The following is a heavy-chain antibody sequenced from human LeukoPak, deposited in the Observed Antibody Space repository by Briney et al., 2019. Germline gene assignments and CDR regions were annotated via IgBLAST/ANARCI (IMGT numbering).Heavy chain of an antibody. CDR1: GDSFSAYY. Sequence: PSETLSLTCTVSGDSFSAYYWSWIRQPPGRGLEWIGYIYSSGNTNYNPSLKSRVTISVGTSKKQHSLELTSVTAADTAVYYCAIHTNVDISSFMDVWGKGTTVTVSS. CDR3: AIHTNVDISSFMDV. V-gene: IGHV4-4*09. CDR2: IYSSGNT. J-gene: IGHJ6*03. D-gene: IGHD2-8*01.